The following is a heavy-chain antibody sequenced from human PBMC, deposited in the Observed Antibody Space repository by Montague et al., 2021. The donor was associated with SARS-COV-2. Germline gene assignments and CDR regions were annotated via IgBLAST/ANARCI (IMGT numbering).Heavy chain of an antibody. D-gene: IGHD3-3*01. V-gene: IGHV4-59*01. Sequence: SETLSLTCDVSGGSLNNYYWSWIRQPPGKGLEWIGHIFYTGSAYYNPSLKSRVSLSVDTSKNHFSLRLSSVTAADTALYYCARYDPRAYYDFWSEYNEGMDVWGQGTTVIVSS. J-gene: IGHJ6*02. CDR1: GGSLNNYY. CDR3: ARYDPRAYYDFWSEYNEGMDV. CDR2: IFYTGSA.